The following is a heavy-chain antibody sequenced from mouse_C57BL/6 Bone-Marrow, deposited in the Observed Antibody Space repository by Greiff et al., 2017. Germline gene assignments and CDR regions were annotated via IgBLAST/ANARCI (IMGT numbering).Heavy chain of an antibody. D-gene: IGHD3-1*01. Sequence: EVQLQQSGPVLVKPGASVKMSCKASGYTFTDYYMNWVKQSPGKSLEWIGVINPYNGGTSYNQKFKGKATLTVDKSSSAAYMDLNSLTSEDSAVYYCAGLGFDYWGQGTTLTVSS. CDR3: AGLGFDY. CDR1: GYTFTDYY. V-gene: IGHV1-19*01. J-gene: IGHJ2*01. CDR2: INPYNGGT.